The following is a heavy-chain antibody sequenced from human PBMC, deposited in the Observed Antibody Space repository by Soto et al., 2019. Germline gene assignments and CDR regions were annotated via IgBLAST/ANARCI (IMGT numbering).Heavy chain of an antibody. CDR1: GYTFTGYY. CDR2: INPNSGGT. J-gene: IGHJ4*02. CDR3: ARSPAPLSYDSSGYYQV. V-gene: IGHV1-2*04. D-gene: IGHD3-22*01. Sequence: ASVKVSCRASGYTFTGYYMHWVRQAPGQGLEWMGWINPNSGGTNYAQKFQGWVTMTRDTSISTAYMELSRLRSDDTAVYYCARSPAPLSYDSSGYYQVWGQGTLVTVSS.